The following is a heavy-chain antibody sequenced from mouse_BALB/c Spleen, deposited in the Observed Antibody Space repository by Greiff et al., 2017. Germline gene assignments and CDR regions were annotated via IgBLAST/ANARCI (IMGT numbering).Heavy chain of an antibody. V-gene: IGHV1-9*01. CDR2: ILPGSGST. CDR1: GYTFSSYW. Sequence: QVQLQQSGAELMKPGASVKISCKATGYTFSSYWIEWVKQRPGHGLEWIGEILPGSGSTNYNEKFKGKATFTADTSSNTAYMQLSSLTSEDSAVYYCASGTTAEDYAMDYWGQGTSVTVSS. CDR3: ASGTTAEDYAMDY. J-gene: IGHJ4*01. D-gene: IGHD1-2*01.